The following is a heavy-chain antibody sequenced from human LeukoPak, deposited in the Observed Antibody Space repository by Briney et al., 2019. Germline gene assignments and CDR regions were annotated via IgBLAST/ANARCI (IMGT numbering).Heavy chain of an antibody. CDR3: ARTYTLYDFWSGYYHNWFDP. V-gene: IGHV4-39*07. CDR1: GGSISSSSYY. CDR2: IYYSGST. D-gene: IGHD3-3*01. J-gene: IGHJ5*02. Sequence: SETLSLTCTVSGGSISSSSYYWGWIRQPPGKGLEWIGSIYYSGSTYYNPSLKSRVTISVDTSKNHFSLKLSSVTAADTAVYYCARTYTLYDFWSGYYHNWFDPWGQGTLVTVSS.